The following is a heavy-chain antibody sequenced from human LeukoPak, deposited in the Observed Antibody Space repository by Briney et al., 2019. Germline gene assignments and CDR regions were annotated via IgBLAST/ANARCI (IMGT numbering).Heavy chain of an antibody. CDR2: ISSSGNTI. Sequence: GGSLRLSCAASGFTFSDYYMSWIRQAPGKGLEWVSYISSSGNTIYYADSVKGRFTISRDNAKNSLYLQMNSLRAEDTAVYYCAKSKRIVGAEYFQHWGQGTLVTVSS. D-gene: IGHD1-26*01. V-gene: IGHV3-11*01. J-gene: IGHJ1*01. CDR1: GFTFSDYY. CDR3: AKSKRIVGAEYFQH.